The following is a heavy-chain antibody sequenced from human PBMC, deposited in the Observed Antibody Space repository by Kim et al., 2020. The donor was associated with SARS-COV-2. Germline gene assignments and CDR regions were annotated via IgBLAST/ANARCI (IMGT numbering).Heavy chain of an antibody. V-gene: IGHV1-69*01. Sequence: KLRGRVKITADESTSTAYMELSSLRSEDTAVYYCARTPGIAAAGSDYWGQGTLVTVSS. D-gene: IGHD6-13*01. CDR3: ARTPGIAAAGSDY. J-gene: IGHJ4*02.